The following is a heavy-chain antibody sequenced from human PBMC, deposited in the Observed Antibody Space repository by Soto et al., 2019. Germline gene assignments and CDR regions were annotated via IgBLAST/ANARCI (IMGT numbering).Heavy chain of an antibody. J-gene: IGHJ6*02. V-gene: IGHV1-69*13. CDR2: IIPIFGTA. CDR1: GGTFSSYA. CDR3: ARPRSSSRNYYGMDV. Sequence: SVKVSCKASGGTFSSYAISWVRQAPGQGLEWMGGIIPIFGTANYAQKFQGRVTITADESTSTAYMELSSPRSEDTAVYYCARPRSSSRNYYGMDVWGQGTTVTVSS. D-gene: IGHD6-13*01.